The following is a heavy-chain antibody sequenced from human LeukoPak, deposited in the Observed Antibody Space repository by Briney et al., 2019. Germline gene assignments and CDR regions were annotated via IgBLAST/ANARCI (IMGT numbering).Heavy chain of an antibody. D-gene: IGHD3-10*01. Sequence: GGSLRLSCAASGFTFSSYGMHWVRQAPGKGLEWVAVISCDGSNKYYADSVKGRFTISRDNSKNTLYLQMNSLRAEDTAVYYCAKSTTMVRGVIGYFDYWGQGTLVTVSS. CDR3: AKSTTMVRGVIGYFDY. CDR2: ISCDGSNK. V-gene: IGHV3-30*18. J-gene: IGHJ4*02. CDR1: GFTFSSYG.